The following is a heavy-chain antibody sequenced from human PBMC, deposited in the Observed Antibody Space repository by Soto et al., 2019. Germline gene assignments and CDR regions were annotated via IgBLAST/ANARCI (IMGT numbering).Heavy chain of an antibody. J-gene: IGHJ6*02. Sequence: PGGSLRLSCAASGFTFSSYAMHWVRQAPGRGLEWVAVISYDGSNKYYADSVKGRFTISRDSSNNTLYLQMNSLRAEDTAVYYCARDLSAAAAAPYGMDVWGQGTTVTVSS. CDR1: GFTFSSYA. V-gene: IGHV3-30-3*01. D-gene: IGHD6-13*01. CDR2: ISYDGSNK. CDR3: ARDLSAAAAAPYGMDV.